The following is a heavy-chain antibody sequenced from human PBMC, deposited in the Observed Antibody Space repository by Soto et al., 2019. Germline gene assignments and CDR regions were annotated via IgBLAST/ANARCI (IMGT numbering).Heavy chain of an antibody. D-gene: IGHD3-10*01. V-gene: IGHV1-18*01. J-gene: IGHJ4*02. CDR3: SRDAPYGSGSYHGFDY. Sequence: QVQLVQSGAEVKKPGASVKVSCKASGYTFTSYGISWVRQAPGQGLEWMGWISAYNGNTNYAQKLQGRVTMTTDTSTSTAYMELRSLRSDDTAVYSCSRDAPYGSGSYHGFDYWGQGTLVTVSS. CDR1: GYTFTSYG. CDR2: ISAYNGNT.